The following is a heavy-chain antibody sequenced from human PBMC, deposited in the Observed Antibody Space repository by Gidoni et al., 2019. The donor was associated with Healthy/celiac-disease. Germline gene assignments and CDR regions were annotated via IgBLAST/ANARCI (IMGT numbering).Heavy chain of an antibody. CDR3: ARAYYYDSSGYYEAPFDY. J-gene: IGHJ4*02. CDR2: ISAYNGNT. Sequence: GQSGAEVKKPGASVKVSCKASGYTFTSYGISWVRQAPGQGLEWMGRISAYNGNTNYAQKLQGRVTMTTDTSTSTAYMELRSLRSDDTAVYYCARAYYYDSSGYYEAPFDYWGQGTLVTVSS. CDR1: GYTFTSYG. V-gene: IGHV1-18*01. D-gene: IGHD3-22*01.